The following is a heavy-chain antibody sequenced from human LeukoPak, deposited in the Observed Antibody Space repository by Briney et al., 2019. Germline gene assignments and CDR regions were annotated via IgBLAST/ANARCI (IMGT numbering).Heavy chain of an antibody. Sequence: GGSLRLSCAASGFTFSSYAMSWVRQAPGKGLEWVSAISGSGGSTYYADSVKGRFAISRDNSKNTLYLQMNSLRAEDTAVYYCAKDRNYYDSSVGMDVWGQGTTVTVSS. D-gene: IGHD3-22*01. V-gene: IGHV3-23*01. CDR1: GFTFSSYA. CDR3: AKDRNYYDSSVGMDV. J-gene: IGHJ6*02. CDR2: ISGSGGST.